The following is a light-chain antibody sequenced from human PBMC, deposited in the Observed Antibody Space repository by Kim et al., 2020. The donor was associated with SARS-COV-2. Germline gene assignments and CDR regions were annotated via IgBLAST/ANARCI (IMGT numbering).Light chain of an antibody. Sequence: QRRTIAISGANSNIGVKSVNWYQVLPGTARKLLLHTNNQIRSGVPDRFTRSSSGTSADLAIRGLQSEDEEDYYYAAWDDSVNGYVFGTGTKVTVL. CDR3: AAWDDSVNGYV. J-gene: IGLJ1*01. V-gene: IGLV1-44*01. CDR1: NSNIGVKS. CDR2: TNN.